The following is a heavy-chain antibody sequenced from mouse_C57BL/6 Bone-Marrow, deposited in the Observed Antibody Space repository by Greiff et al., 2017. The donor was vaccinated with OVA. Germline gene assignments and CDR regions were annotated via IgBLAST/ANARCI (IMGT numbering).Heavy chain of an antibody. J-gene: IGHJ3*01. D-gene: IGHD2-3*01. Sequence: EVQLQQSGAELVRPGASVKLSCTASGFNIKDDYMHWVKQRPEQGLEWIGWIDPENGDTESASKFQGKATITADTSSNTSYLQLSSLTSEDTAVYYCTTYDGSFAYWGQGTLVTVSA. CDR2: IDPENGDT. CDR1: GFNIKDDY. V-gene: IGHV14-4*01. CDR3: TTYDGSFAY.